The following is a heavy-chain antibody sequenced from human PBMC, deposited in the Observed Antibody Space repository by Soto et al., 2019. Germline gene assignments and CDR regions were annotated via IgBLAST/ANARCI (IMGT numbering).Heavy chain of an antibody. CDR2: IFWDDDK. J-gene: IGHJ5*02. CDR3: ALLYCTHTSCYAHNWFDP. V-gene: IGHV2-5*02. D-gene: IGHD2-2*01. Sequence: QITLKESGPTLVKPTQTLTLTCTFSGFSLSTSGVGVGWIRQPPGKALEWLALIFWDDDKRYSPSLQNRLSLTRDTCKNPVVLTMPNMDPVDTATYYCALLYCTHTSCYAHNWFDPWGQGTLVTVSS. CDR1: GFSLSTSGVG.